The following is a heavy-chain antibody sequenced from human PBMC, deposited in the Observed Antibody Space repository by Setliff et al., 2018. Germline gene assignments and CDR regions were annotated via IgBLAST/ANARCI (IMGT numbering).Heavy chain of an antibody. CDR1: GYTFTSHY. D-gene: IGHD3-22*01. CDR2: INPSSGRT. CDR3: ARDVFPYHYEGAFDI. V-gene: IGHV1-46*01. Sequence: GASVKVSCKASGYTFTSHYMHWVRQAPGRGLEWRGTINPSSGRTSYAQKFQGRVTMTRDTSTSTVYMDMSSLRSEDTAVYYCARDVFPYHYEGAFDIWGQGKMVTVSS. J-gene: IGHJ3*02.